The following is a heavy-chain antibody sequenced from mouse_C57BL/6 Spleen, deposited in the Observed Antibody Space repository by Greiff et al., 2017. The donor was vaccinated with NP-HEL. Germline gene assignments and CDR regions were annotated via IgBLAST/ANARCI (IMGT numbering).Heavy chain of an antibody. J-gene: IGHJ4*01. CDR1: GYTFTDYE. CDR3: TREGTIYYGTSMYY. Sequence: VQLQQSGAELVRPGASVTLSCKASGYTFTDYEMHWVKQTPVHGLEWIGAIDPETGGTAYTQKFKGKAILTADKSSSTAYMELRSLTSEDSVVYYCTREGTIYYGTSMYYLGQGTSVNVSS. V-gene: IGHV1-15*01. D-gene: IGHD2-1*01. CDR2: IDPETGGT.